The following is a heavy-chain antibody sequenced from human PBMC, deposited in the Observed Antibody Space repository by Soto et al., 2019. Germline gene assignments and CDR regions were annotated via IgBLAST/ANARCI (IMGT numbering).Heavy chain of an antibody. Sequence: QVQLVQSGAEVKKPGSSVKVSCKASGGTFSSYAISWVRQAPGQGLEWMGGIIPIFGTANYAQKFQGRVTITADESTSTAYMELSSLGSEDTAVYYCARPSYYYDSSGYYYYGMDVWGQGTTVTVSS. CDR3: ARPSYYYDSSGYYYYGMDV. J-gene: IGHJ6*02. CDR1: GGTFSSYA. CDR2: IIPIFGTA. D-gene: IGHD3-22*01. V-gene: IGHV1-69*01.